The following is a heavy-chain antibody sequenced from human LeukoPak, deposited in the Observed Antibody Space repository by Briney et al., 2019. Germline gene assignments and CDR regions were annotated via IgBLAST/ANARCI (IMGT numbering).Heavy chain of an antibody. CDR2: IYYSGST. CDR1: GGSISSSSYY. CDR3: ARVSLPHEWFGSSNWFDP. J-gene: IGHJ5*02. D-gene: IGHD3-10*01. V-gene: IGHV4-39*07. Sequence: ETLSLTCTVSGGSISSSSYYWGWIRQPPGKGLEWIGSIYYSGSTYYNPSLKSRVTISVDTSKNQFSLKLSSVTAADTAVYYCARVSLPHEWFGSSNWFDPWGQGTLVTVSS.